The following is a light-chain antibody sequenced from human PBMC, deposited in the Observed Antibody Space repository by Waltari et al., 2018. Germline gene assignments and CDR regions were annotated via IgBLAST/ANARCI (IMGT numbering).Light chain of an antibody. CDR1: RSDVGGYNY. V-gene: IGLV2-14*01. J-gene: IGLJ2*01. CDR2: DVS. Sequence: QSALTQPASVSESPGQSITISCTGTRSDVGGYNYVSWYQQHPGKAPKLMIYDVSKRPSGVSNRFSGSKSGNTASLTISGLQAEDEADYYCSSYTSSSPMVFGGGTKLTVL. CDR3: SSYTSSSPMV.